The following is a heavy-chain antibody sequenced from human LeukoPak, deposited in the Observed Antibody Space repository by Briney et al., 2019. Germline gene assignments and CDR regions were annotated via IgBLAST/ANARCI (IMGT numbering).Heavy chain of an antibody. CDR3: AKDWFATTDY. V-gene: IGHV3-74*01. Sequence: PGGSLRLSCAASGFPFSISWMHWFRQVPGKGLMWVSRITTDETTTYADSVRGRFTPSRDNAKNTVYLQMNSLRVEDTAVYYCAKDWFATTDYWGQGILVTVSS. CDR2: ITTDETT. CDR1: GFPFSISW. D-gene: IGHD1/OR15-1a*01. J-gene: IGHJ4*02.